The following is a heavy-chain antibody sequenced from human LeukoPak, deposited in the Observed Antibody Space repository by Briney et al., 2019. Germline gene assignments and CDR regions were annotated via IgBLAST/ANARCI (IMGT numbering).Heavy chain of an antibody. V-gene: IGHV4-59*01. Sequence: PSETLSLTCTVSGGSISRYYWSWIRQSPGKELEWIGYIYRSGTTNYNPSLKSRLTISVDTSKNQFALKLSSVTAADTAVYYCAREDPQTTVPEGMDVWGQGTTVTVSS. J-gene: IGHJ6*02. D-gene: IGHD4-17*01. CDR2: IYRSGTT. CDR1: GGSISRYY. CDR3: AREDPQTTVPEGMDV.